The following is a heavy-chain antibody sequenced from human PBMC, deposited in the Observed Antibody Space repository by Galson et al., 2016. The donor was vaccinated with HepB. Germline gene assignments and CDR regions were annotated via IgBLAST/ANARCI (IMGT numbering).Heavy chain of an antibody. CDR3: ARLGAGAMPTNFERDYYYGMDF. Sequence: SLRLSCAVSGFTFTTYSMSWVRQVPGKGLEWVPSISSRSSYIYYADSVKGRFTISRDNARNSLYLEINSLRAEDTALYYCARLGAGAMPTNFERDYYYGMDFWGQGTTVAVSS. D-gene: IGHD5-24*01. V-gene: IGHV3-21*06. J-gene: IGHJ6*02. CDR2: ISSRSSYI. CDR1: GFTFTTYS.